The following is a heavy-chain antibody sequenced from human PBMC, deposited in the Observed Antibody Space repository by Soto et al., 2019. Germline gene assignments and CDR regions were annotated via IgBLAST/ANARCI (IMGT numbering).Heavy chain of an antibody. V-gene: IGHV1-69*02. CDR3: ATNYGSGSAHFDY. Sequence: QVQLVQSGAEVKKPGSSVKVSCTASGGTFNFYSISWVRQAPGQGLEWVGRVIPMVGMSEYAQKFQGRVTNTADKSTSTAYMNLRSLRSEDTAVYYCATNYGSGSAHFDYWGQGTLVTVSS. D-gene: IGHD3-10*01. CDR2: VIPMVGMS. CDR1: GGTFNFYS. J-gene: IGHJ4*02.